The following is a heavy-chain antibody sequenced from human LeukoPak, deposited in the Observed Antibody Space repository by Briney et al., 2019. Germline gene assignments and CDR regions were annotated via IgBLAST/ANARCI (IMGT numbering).Heavy chain of an antibody. V-gene: IGHV4-59*08. D-gene: IGHD3-22*01. CDR2: IYYSGNT. CDR1: GDSISTYY. CDR3: ACLHNGYSDY. J-gene: IGHJ4*02. Sequence: LETLSLTSTVSGDSISTYYWSWIRQPPGKGLEWIGYIYYSGNTNYNPSLKSQVTISADTSKNQFSLKLNSVTAADMGVYFCACLHNGYSDYWGQGTLVTVSS.